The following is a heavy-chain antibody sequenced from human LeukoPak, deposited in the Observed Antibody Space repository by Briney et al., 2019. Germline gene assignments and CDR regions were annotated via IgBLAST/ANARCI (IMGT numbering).Heavy chain of an antibody. CDR2: ISSNGGST. CDR1: GFTFSSYA. V-gene: IGHV3-64*01. CDR3: AKGRSRIAVAGTDYMDV. D-gene: IGHD6-19*01. J-gene: IGHJ6*03. Sequence: GGSLRLSCAASGFTFSSYAMHWVRQAPGKGLEYVSAISSNGGSTYYANSVKGRFTISRDNSKNTLYLQMGSLRAEDMAVYYCAKGRSRIAVAGTDYMDVWGKGTTVTISS.